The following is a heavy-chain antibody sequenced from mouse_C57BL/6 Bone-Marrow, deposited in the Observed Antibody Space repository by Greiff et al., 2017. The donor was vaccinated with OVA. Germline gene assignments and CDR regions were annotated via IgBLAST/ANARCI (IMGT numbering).Heavy chain of an antibody. V-gene: IGHV1-39*01. CDR2: INPNYGTT. CDR3: AYAPAVYYGYEGLYCDY. J-gene: IGHJ2*01. D-gene: IGHD2-2*01. CDR1: GYSFTDYN. Sequence: EVQLQQSGPELVKPGASVKISCKASGYSFTDYNMNWVKQSNGKSLEWIGVINPNYGTTSYNQKFKGKATLTVDQSSSTAYMQLNSLTSEDAAVYYCAYAPAVYYGYEGLYCDYWGQGTTLTVSS.